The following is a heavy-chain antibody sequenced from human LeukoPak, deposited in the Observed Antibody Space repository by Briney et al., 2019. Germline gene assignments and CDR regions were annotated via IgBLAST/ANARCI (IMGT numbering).Heavy chain of an antibody. V-gene: IGHV3-48*03. D-gene: IGHD1-26*01. CDR2: ISSSGGTT. CDR1: GFTFNSYE. Sequence: XLSCAASGFTFNSYEMNWVRQAPGKGLEWVSYISSSGGTTYYADSMKGRFTISRDNAKNSLYLQMNSLKAEDTAVYYCAREPPHSGMDVWGKGTTVTVSS. J-gene: IGHJ6*04. CDR3: AREPPHSGMDV.